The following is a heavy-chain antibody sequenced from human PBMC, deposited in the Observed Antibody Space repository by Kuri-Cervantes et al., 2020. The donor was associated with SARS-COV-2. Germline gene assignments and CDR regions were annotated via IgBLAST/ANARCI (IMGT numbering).Heavy chain of an antibody. CDR2: IIPIFGTA. J-gene: IGHJ3*02. D-gene: IGHD2-2*01. Sequence: SVKVSCKASGGTFNSYAISWVRQAPGQGLEWMGRIIPIFGTANYAQKFQGRVTITADESTSTAYMELSSLRSEDTAVYYCARFRSYCSSTSCYLANAFDIWGQGTMVTVSS. CDR1: GGTFNSYA. V-gene: IGHV1-69*13. CDR3: ARFRSYCSSTSCYLANAFDI.